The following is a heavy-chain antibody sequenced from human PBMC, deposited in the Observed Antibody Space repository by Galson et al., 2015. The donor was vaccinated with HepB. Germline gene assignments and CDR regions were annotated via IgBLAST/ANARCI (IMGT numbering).Heavy chain of an antibody. CDR2: ISYDGSNK. J-gene: IGHJ3*02. V-gene: IGHV3-30*04. D-gene: IGHD3-22*01. Sequence: SLRLSCAASGFTFSSYAMHWVRQAPGKGLEWVAVISYDGSNKYYADSVKGRFTISRDNSKNTLYLQMNSLRAEDTAVYYCARGLVYYDSSGYYLHPWNDAFDIWGQGTMVTVSS. CDR3: ARGLVYYDSSGYYLHPWNDAFDI. CDR1: GFTFSSYA.